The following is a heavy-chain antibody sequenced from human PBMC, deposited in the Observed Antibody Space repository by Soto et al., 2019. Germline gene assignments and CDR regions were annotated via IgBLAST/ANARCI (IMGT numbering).Heavy chain of an antibody. D-gene: IGHD3-3*01. CDR3: ARGQAYDLWSGFYNWFDP. CDR2: INPNSGGT. J-gene: IGHJ5*02. CDR1: GYTFTGYY. Sequence: ASVKVFCKASGYTFTGYYMHWVRQAPGQGLEWMGWINPNSGGTNYAQKFQGRVTMTRDTSITTAYMELSRLRSDDTAVYYCARGQAYDLWSGFYNWFDPWGQGTLVTVSS. V-gene: IGHV1-2*02.